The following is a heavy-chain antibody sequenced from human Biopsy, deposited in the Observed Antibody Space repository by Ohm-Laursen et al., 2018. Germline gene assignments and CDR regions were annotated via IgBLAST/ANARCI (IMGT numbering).Heavy chain of an antibody. V-gene: IGHV4-59*08. CDR1: GDTISTYY. CDR3: ARNRVDVVKVTTIGWNFDL. J-gene: IGHJ2*01. D-gene: IGHD5-12*01. Sequence: GTLPLTCTVSGDTISTYYWNWIRQTPGKGLEWIGYIHYTGHIRINPSLNSRATISVDTSKDQFSLKLSSLTAADTAIYYCARNRVDVVKVTTIGWNFDLWGRGTLVTVS. CDR2: IHYTGHI.